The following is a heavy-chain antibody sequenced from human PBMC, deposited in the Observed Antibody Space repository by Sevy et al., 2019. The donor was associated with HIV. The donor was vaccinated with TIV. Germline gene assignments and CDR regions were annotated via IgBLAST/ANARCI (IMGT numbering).Heavy chain of an antibody. Sequence: GGSLRLSCVASGFTFGNYAMSWVRQAPGKGLEWVSGMSGRGRSTDYADSVKGRFTISRDNSKNTLYLQMNSLRAEDTAIYYCAKDVPDQSWYDDFWSGSPCFDYWGRGTLVTVSS. CDR1: GFTFGNYA. D-gene: IGHD3-3*01. CDR2: MSGRGRST. CDR3: AKDVPDQSWYDDFWSGSPCFDY. J-gene: IGHJ4*02. V-gene: IGHV3-23*01.